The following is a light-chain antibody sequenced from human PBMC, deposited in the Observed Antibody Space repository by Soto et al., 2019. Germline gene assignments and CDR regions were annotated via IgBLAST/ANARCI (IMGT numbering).Light chain of an antibody. V-gene: IGKV1-12*01. CDR2: AES. J-gene: IGKJ4*01. CDR3: QQAKSLPLS. Sequence: DIQMTQSPSSVSASVGDRVTITCRASQGISSWLAWYQQKPGKAPKLLIYAESSLQSGVPSRCNRRRLLKDFNLTNTSRQPQDFATYYYQQAKSLPLSFGGGTKVDLK. CDR1: QGISSW.